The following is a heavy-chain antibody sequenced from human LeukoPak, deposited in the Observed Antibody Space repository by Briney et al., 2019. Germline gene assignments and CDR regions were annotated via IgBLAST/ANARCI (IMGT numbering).Heavy chain of an antibody. V-gene: IGHV4-34*01. CDR2: INHSGST. J-gene: IGHJ6*03. CDR3: ARGQRLRYYYYMDV. D-gene: IGHD5-18*01. CDR1: GGSFSGYY. Sequence: SETLSLTCAVYGGSFSGYYWSWIRQPPGKGLEWIGEINHSGSTNYNPSLKSRVIISVDTSKNQFSLKLSSVTAADTAVYYCARGQRLRYYYYMDVWGKGTTVTVSS.